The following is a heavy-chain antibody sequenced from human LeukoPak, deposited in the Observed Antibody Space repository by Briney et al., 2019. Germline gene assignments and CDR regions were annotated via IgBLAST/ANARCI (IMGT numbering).Heavy chain of an antibody. CDR1: GFTFSSYA. V-gene: IGHV3-23*01. J-gene: IGHJ4*02. CDR2: ISGSGGST. D-gene: IGHD3-10*01. Sequence: QPGGSLRLSCAAFGFTFSSYAMSWVRQAPGKGLEWVSAISGSGGSTYYADSVKGRFTISRDNSKNTLYLQMNSLRAEDTAVYYCAKDLWFRDFSFDYWGQGTLVTVSS. CDR3: AKDLWFRDFSFDY.